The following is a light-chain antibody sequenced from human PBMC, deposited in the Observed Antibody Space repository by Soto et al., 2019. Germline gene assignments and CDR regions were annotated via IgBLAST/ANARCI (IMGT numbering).Light chain of an antibody. CDR3: QQRSDWPRT. V-gene: IGKV3-11*01. J-gene: IGKJ1*01. Sequence: EIVLTQSPATLSLSPGERATLSCRASQSVSSYLAWYQQKPGQAPRLLIYAASNRATGIPARFSGSGSGTDFTLTIGSLEPEDFAVYYCQQRSDWPRTFGQGTKVEIK. CDR2: AAS. CDR1: QSVSSY.